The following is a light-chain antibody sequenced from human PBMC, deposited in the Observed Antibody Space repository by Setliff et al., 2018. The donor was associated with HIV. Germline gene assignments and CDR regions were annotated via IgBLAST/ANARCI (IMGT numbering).Light chain of an antibody. CDR1: SSDVGRYNL. CDR2: HAT. V-gene: IGLV2-23*01. CDR3: CSNTGSNTYV. Sequence: QSVLTQPASVSGSPGQSITISCTGTSSDVGRYNLVSWYQQHPGKAPKLMIYHATKRPSGVSNRFSGSKSGNTASLTISGLQAEDEADYYCCSNTGSNTYVFGTGTKVTVL. J-gene: IGLJ1*01.